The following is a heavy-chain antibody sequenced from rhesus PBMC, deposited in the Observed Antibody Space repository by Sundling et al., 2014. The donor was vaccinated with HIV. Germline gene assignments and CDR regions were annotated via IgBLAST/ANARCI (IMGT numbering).Heavy chain of an antibody. V-gene: IGHV4S10*01. CDR2: IYGRSINT. J-gene: IGHJ6*01. D-gene: IGHD2-8*01. CDR1: GGSISDTYR. Sequence: QLQLQESGPGLVKPSETLSLTCAVSGGSISDTYRWTWIRQPPGKGLEWIGYIYGRSINTNYNPSLKSRVTVSKDTSKNQFSLKLGSVTAADTAVYYCAKKGPHCSGGVCYGGTYGLVSWGQGVVVTVSS. CDR3: AKKGPHCSGGVCYGGTYGLVS.